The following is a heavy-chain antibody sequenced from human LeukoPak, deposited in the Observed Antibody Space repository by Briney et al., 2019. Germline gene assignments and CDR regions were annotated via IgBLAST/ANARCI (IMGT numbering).Heavy chain of an antibody. D-gene: IGHD3-10*01. CDR1: GFSISTYG. V-gene: IGHV3-30*02. CDR3: AKDFRAKYGSGPYGWFDP. J-gene: IGHJ5*02. CDR2: IRYDGSNK. Sequence: GGSLRLSCAASGFSISTYGMHWVRQAPGKGLEWVAFIRYDGSNKYYGDSVKGRFTISRDNSKNTLYLQMNSLRAEDTAVYYCAKDFRAKYGSGPYGWFDPWGQGTLVTVS.